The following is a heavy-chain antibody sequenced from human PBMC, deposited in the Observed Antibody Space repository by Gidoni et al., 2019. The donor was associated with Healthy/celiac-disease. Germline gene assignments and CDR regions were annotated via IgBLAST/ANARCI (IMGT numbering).Heavy chain of an antibody. CDR1: GGTFSSYA. Sequence: QVQLVQSGAEVKKPGSSVKVSCKASGGTFSSYAISWVRQAPGQGLEWMGGIIPIFGTANYAQKFQGRVTITADESTSTAYMELSSLRSEDTAVYYCARGLPRDGDYGSRLFDYWGQGTLVTVSS. D-gene: IGHD4-17*01. CDR2: IIPIFGTA. J-gene: IGHJ4*02. V-gene: IGHV1-69*01. CDR3: ARGLPRDGDYGSRLFDY.